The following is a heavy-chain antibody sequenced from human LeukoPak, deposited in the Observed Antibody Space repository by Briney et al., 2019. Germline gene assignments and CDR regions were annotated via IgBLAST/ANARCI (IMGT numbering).Heavy chain of an antibody. J-gene: IGHJ3*02. Sequence: GRSLRLSCAASGFTFDDYAMHWVRQAPGKGLEWVSGISWNSGSIGYADSVKGRFTISRDNAKNSLYLQMNSLRAEDTALYYCAEDTSDTGMFDAFDIWGQGTMVTVSS. CDR3: AEDTSDTGMFDAFDI. V-gene: IGHV3-9*01. CDR1: GFTFDDYA. CDR2: ISWNSGSI. D-gene: IGHD1-14*01.